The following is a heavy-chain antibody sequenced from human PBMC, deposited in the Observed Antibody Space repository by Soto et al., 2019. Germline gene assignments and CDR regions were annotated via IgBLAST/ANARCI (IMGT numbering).Heavy chain of an antibody. D-gene: IGHD1-1*01. V-gene: IGHV1-18*01. CDR2: ISAYNDHT. Sequence: QVQLVQSGAEVKKPGASVKVSCKAAGYTLTTYGVSWVRQAPGQGLEWVGWISAYNDHTNYAQKFKGRVTMTTDTSTSTAYMELRSLRSDDTAVDYCARGTYFDYWGQGTLVTVSS. CDR3: ARGTYFDY. CDR1: GYTLTTYG. J-gene: IGHJ4*02.